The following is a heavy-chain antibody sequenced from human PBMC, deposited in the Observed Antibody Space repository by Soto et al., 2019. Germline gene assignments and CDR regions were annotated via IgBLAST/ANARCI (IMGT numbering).Heavy chain of an antibody. V-gene: IGHV3-72*01. CDR1: GFRFSDYY. D-gene: IGHD1-26*01. Sequence: GGSLRLSCAASGFRFSDYYMDWVRQLPGMGLEWVGRTRNKANGYAAEYAPSVRGRFTISRHDSEDSMFLQLNSLKTEDTAVYYCARDTGGSYDFWGQGALVTVSS. J-gene: IGHJ4*02. CDR2: TRNKANGYAA. CDR3: ARDTGGSYDF.